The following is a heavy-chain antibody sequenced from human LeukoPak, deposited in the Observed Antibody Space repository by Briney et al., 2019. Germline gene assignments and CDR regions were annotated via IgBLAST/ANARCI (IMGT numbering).Heavy chain of an antibody. CDR1: GFTFSSYA. V-gene: IGHV3-23*01. D-gene: IGHD6-19*01. Sequence: GGSLRLSCAASGFTFSSYAMSWVRQAPGKGLEWVSAISGSGGSTYYADSVKGRFTISRDNSKNTLYPQMNSLRAEDTAVYYCAKAFSRIAVAGNLFHYFDYWGQGTLVTVSS. J-gene: IGHJ4*02. CDR3: AKAFSRIAVAGNLFHYFDY. CDR2: ISGSGGST.